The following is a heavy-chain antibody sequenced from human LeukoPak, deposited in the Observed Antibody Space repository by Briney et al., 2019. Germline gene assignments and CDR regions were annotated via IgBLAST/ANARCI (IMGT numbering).Heavy chain of an antibody. CDR2: IYHSGST. J-gene: IGHJ4*02. CDR1: GGSISNINYY. V-gene: IGHV4-39*07. CDR3: ARRLSAAGTTF. D-gene: IGHD6-13*01. Sequence: PSETLSLTCTVSGGSISNINYYWGWIRRPPGKGLEWIGSIYHSGSTYYNPSLKSRVTISVDTSKNQFSLKLSSVTAADTAVYYCARRLSAAGTTFWGQGTLATVSS.